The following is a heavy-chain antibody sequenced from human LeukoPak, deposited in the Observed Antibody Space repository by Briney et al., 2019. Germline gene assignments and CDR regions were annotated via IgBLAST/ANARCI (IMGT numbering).Heavy chain of an antibody. J-gene: IGHJ4*02. D-gene: IGHD3-22*01. CDR3: ARASYSYDINGWVPFDY. V-gene: IGHV4-61*02. CDR2: IYTSGST. Sequence: SETLSLTCTVSGNSISSGDNYWSWIRQPAGKGLEWIGRIYTSGSTNYNPSLKSRVTISGDTSKNQFSLRLSSVTAADTAVYYCARASYSYDINGWVPFDYWGQGTLVAVSS. CDR1: GNSISSGDNY.